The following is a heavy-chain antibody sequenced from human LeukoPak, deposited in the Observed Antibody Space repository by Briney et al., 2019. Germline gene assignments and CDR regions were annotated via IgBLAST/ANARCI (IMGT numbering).Heavy chain of an antibody. Sequence: PGGSLRLSCAASGFTFSSYGMNWVRKAPGKGLGGVAFFRYDGSNKYYADSVKGRFTISRDKSKNTLYLQMNSLRTEDTAVYYCAKGDSSSFPAYYYYYMDVWGKGTTVTVSS. CDR1: GFTFSSYG. D-gene: IGHD6-6*01. CDR3: AKGDSSSFPAYYYYYMDV. CDR2: FRYDGSNK. J-gene: IGHJ6*03. V-gene: IGHV3-30*02.